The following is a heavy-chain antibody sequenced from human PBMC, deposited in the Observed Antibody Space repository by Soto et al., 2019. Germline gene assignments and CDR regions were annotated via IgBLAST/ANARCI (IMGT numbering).Heavy chain of an antibody. V-gene: IGHV4-31*02. Sequence: QMQLQEPGPGLVKPSQTLSLTCTVSGGSIGGGGFYWTWVRLRPGEGLAWIGNIYDSGSAYYNPSLESRISMSIDTSKNQFSLSLTSVTVAVTAIYYCARAVFLTIKYILDLWGPGTMVAASS. CDR2: IYDSGSA. CDR1: GGSIGGGGFY. CDR3: ARAVFLTIKYILDL. D-gene: IGHD5-12*01. J-gene: IGHJ3*01.